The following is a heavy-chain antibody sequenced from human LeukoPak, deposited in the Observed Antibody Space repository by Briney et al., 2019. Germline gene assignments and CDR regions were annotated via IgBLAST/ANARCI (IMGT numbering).Heavy chain of an antibody. J-gene: IGHJ5*01. Sequence: SETLSLTCAVYGGSFSGYYWSWIRQPPGKGLVWIGEINNSGSTNCNPSFKSRGTISVDTSKNQFSLKLSSVTDADTAVYYCARVGGRDYYGSGCYCRGNLFDPRGQGTLVTVSS. CDR3: ARVGGRDYYGSGCYCRGNLFDP. CDR1: GGSFSGYY. V-gene: IGHV4-34*01. D-gene: IGHD3-10*01. CDR2: INNSGST.